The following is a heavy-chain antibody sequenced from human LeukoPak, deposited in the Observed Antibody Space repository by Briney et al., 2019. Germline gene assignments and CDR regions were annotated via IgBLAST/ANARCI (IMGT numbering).Heavy chain of an antibody. J-gene: IGHJ5*02. Sequence: PGGSLRLSCAASGFTVSSNYMSWVRQAPGKGLEWVSVIYSGGSTYYADSVKGRFTISRDNSKNTLYLQMNSLRAEDTAAYYCARVSYGSGSEWFDPWGQGTLVTVSS. CDR3: ARVSYGSGSEWFDP. V-gene: IGHV3-53*01. CDR1: GFTVSSNY. CDR2: IYSGGST. D-gene: IGHD3-10*01.